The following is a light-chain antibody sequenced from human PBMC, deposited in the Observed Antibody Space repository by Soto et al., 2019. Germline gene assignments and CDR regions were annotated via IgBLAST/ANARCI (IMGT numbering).Light chain of an antibody. J-gene: IGLJ2*01. Sequence: QSALTQPPSASGSPGQSVTISCTGSSNDLGGYNYVSWYQHHPGKAPKLIIYEVRERPSGVPDRFSGSKSGNTASLTVSGLQAEXXADYYCSSYGGSDNLIFGGGTKLTVL. V-gene: IGLV2-8*01. CDR3: SSYGGSDNLI. CDR2: EVR. CDR1: SNDLGGYNY.